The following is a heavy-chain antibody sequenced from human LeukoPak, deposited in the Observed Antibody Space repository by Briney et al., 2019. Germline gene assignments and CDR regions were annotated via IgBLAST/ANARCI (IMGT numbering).Heavy chain of an antibody. D-gene: IGHD1-26*01. Sequence: PGGSLRLSCAASGFTFSNSWMHWVRQAPGKGLEWVSAISGSGGSTYYADSVKGRFTISRDNSKNTLYLQMNSLRAEDTAVYYCAKQPRVGATLMRFDYWGQGTLVTVSS. J-gene: IGHJ4*02. CDR2: ISGSGGST. V-gene: IGHV3-23*01. CDR1: GFTFSNSW. CDR3: AKQPRVGATLMRFDY.